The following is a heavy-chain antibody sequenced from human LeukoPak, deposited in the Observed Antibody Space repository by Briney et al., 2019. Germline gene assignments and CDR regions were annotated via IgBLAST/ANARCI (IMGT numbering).Heavy chain of an antibody. CDR1: GFTFNNYA. V-gene: IGHV3-23*01. CDR3: AIDPNWGTHS. D-gene: IGHD7-27*01. CDR2: INNSGGST. Sequence: GGSLRLSCVASGFTFNNYAMNWVRQAPGKGLEWVSGINNSGGSTYYADSVKGRFTISRDNSKNALYLQMNSLRVEDTAVYYCAIDPNWGTHSWGQGVLVTVSS. J-gene: IGHJ4*02.